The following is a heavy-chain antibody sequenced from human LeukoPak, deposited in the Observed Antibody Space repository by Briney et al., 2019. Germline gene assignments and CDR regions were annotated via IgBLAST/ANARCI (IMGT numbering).Heavy chain of an antibody. V-gene: IGHV4-59*01. J-gene: IGHJ4*02. D-gene: IGHD3-22*01. Sequence: SETLSLTCSVSGVPIRSYYWSWIRQPPGKGLEWIGYIYHSGSTNYNPSLKSRVTISVDTSKNQFSLKLSSVTAADTAVYYCAREASYYYDSSGYHPTEFDYWGQGTLVTVSS. CDR3: AREASYYYDSSGYHPTEFDY. CDR2: IYHSGST. CDR1: GVPIRSYY.